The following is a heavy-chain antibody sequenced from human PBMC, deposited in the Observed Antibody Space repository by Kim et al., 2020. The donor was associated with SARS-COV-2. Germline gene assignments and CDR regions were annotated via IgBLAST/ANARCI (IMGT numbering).Heavy chain of an antibody. D-gene: IGHD1-26*01. J-gene: IGHJ4*02. Sequence: SQKFQGRVTITRDTSASTAYMERSSRRSEDTAVYYCARVGKSGSYYPFDYWGQGTLVTVSS. CDR3: ARVGKSGSYYPFDY. V-gene: IGHV1-3*01.